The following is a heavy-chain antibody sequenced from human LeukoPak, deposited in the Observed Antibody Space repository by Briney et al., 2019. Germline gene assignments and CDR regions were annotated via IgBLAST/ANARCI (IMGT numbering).Heavy chain of an antibody. J-gene: IGHJ4*02. CDR3: GRDYIDPGNYTPLGY. CDR2: INPNSGDT. CDR1: GYTFTAYY. D-gene: IGHD1-7*01. V-gene: IGHV1-2*02. Sequence: ASVKVSCKASGYTFTAYYVHWVRQAPGQGLEWMGWINPNSGDTSSAQKFQGRVTMTRDTSISTVYMELSSLRSDDTAVYYCGRDYIDPGNYTPLGYWGQGTLVTVSS.